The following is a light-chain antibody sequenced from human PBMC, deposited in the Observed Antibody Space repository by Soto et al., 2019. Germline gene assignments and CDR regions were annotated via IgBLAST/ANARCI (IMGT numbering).Light chain of an antibody. CDR3: QQYNNWPIT. J-gene: IGKJ5*01. Sequence: QSPATLSVSPWERATLSCRASQSVSSNLAWYQQKPGQAPRLLIYGASTRATGIPARFSGSGSGTEFTLTISSLQSEDFAVYYCQQYNNWPITFGQRTRLEIK. V-gene: IGKV3-15*01. CDR2: GAS. CDR1: QSVSSN.